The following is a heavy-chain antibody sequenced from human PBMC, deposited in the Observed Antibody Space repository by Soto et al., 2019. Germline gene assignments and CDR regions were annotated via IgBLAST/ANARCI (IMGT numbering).Heavy chain of an antibody. CDR3: ARSFRRGYSYGYGDY. V-gene: IGHV3-30-3*01. D-gene: IGHD5-18*01. CDR1: GFTFSSYA. Sequence: QVQLVESGGGVVQPGRSLRLSCAASGFTFSSYAMRWVRQAPGKGLEWVAVISYDGSNKYYADSVKGRFTISRDNSKNTLYLQMNSLRAEDTAVYYCARSFRRGYSYGYGDYWGQGTLVTVSS. CDR2: ISYDGSNK. J-gene: IGHJ4*02.